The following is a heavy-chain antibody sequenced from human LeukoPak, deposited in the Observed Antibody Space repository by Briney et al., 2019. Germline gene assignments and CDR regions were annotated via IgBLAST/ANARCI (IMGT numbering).Heavy chain of an antibody. J-gene: IGHJ5*02. Sequence: ASVKVSCKASGYTFTSYGISWVRQAPGQGLEWMGWISAYNGNTNYAQKFQVRVTMNTDTSTSTAYMELRSLRSDDTAVYYCARDGDSGYDLSWFDPWGQGTLVTVSS. CDR2: ISAYNGNT. CDR3: ARDGDSGYDLSWFDP. V-gene: IGHV1-18*01. D-gene: IGHD5-12*01. CDR1: GYTFTSYG.